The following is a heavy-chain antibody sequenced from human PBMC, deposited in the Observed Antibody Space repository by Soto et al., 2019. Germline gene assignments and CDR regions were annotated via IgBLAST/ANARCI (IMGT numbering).Heavy chain of an antibody. CDR2: ISYDGSNK. D-gene: IGHD5-12*01. CDR1: GFTFSSYG. Sequence: QVQLVESGGGVVQPGRSLRLSCAASGFTFSSYGMHWVRQAPGKGLEWVAVISYDGSNKYYADSVKGRFTISRDNSKNTLYLQMNGLRAEDTAVYYCAKDREYSGYGPPKSPDYWGQGTLVTVSS. J-gene: IGHJ4*02. CDR3: AKDREYSGYGPPKSPDY. V-gene: IGHV3-30*18.